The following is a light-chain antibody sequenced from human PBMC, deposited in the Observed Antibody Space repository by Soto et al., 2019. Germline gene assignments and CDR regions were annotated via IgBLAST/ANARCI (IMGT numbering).Light chain of an antibody. CDR1: SSDVGAYDF. CDR2: EVR. CDR3: SSYTTSSTRV. V-gene: IGLV2-14*03. J-gene: IGLJ1*01. Sequence: QSVLTPPASLSGSPGQSITISCTGTSSDVGAYDFVSWYQQHPDKAPKLMIYEVRNRPSGVSNRFSGSKSVNTATLTISGLQAEDEADYYCSSYTTSSTRVFGTGTKVTV.